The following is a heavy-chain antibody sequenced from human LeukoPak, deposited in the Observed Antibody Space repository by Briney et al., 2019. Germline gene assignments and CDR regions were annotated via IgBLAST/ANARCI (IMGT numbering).Heavy chain of an antibody. J-gene: IGHJ4*02. V-gene: IGHV4-34*01. CDR1: GGSFSGYY. CDR3: ARGHEDSDYYDSSGYQNPTDY. D-gene: IGHD3-22*01. CDR2: INHSGST. Sequence: SETLSLTCAVYGGSFSGYYWSWIRQPPGKGLEWIGEINHSGSTNYNPSLKSRVTISVDTSKNQFSLKLSSVTAADTAVYYCARGHEDSDYYDSSGYQNPTDYWGQGTLVTVSS.